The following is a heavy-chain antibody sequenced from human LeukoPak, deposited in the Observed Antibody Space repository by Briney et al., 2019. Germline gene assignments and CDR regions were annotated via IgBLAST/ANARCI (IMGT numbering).Heavy chain of an antibody. CDR3: AKERYIVVVPAAMVDY. CDR1: GFTFSSYA. Sequence: PGGSLRLSCAASGFTFSSYAMSWVRQAPGKGLEWVSAISGSGGSTYYADSVKGRLTISRDNSKNTLYLQMNSLRAEDTAVYYCAKERYIVVVPAAMVDYWGQGTLVTVSS. CDR2: ISGSGGST. V-gene: IGHV3-23*01. D-gene: IGHD2-2*01. J-gene: IGHJ4*02.